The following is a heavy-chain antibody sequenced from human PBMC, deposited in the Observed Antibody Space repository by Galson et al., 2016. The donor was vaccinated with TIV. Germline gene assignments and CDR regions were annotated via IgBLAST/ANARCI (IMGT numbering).Heavy chain of an antibody. CDR2: INPSNDVT. CDR3: ARSGYTYGLIGLPSSYWYLDL. D-gene: IGHD5-18*01. J-gene: IGHJ2*01. Sequence: SVKVSCKASGYSFTGYYMHWVRQAPGQGPEWLGRINPSNDVTDYAQNFQGRVTLTRDTSITTVYMELSSLTSDDTAVYYCARSGYTYGLIGLPSSYWYLDLWGRGTLVTVSS. CDR1: GYSFTGYY. V-gene: IGHV1-2*06.